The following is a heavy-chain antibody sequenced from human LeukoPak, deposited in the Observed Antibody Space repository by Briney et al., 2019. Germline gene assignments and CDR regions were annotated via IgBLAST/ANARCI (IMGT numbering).Heavy chain of an antibody. CDR1: GGSVSSGSYY. CDR3: ARGAYASTNYNWFDP. V-gene: IGHV4-61*02. J-gene: IGHJ5*02. CDR2: IYTSGST. D-gene: IGHD2-2*01. Sequence: SETLSLTCTVSGGSVSSGSYYWSWIRQPAGKGLEWIGRIYTSGSTNYNPSLKSRVTISVDTSKNQFSLKLSSVTAADTAVYYCARGAYASTNYNWFDPWGQGTLVTVSS.